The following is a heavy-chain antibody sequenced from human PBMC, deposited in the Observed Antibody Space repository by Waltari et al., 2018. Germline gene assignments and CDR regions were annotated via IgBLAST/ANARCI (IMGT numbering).Heavy chain of an antibody. Sequence: QVQLQQWGAGLLKPSETLSLTCAVYGGSFSGYYWSWIRQPPGKGLEWIGEINHSGSTNYNPSLKSRVTISVDTSKNQFSLKLSSVTAADTAVYYCARGHRYITIFGVVSNGMDVWGQGP. CDR1: GGSFSGYY. V-gene: IGHV4-34*01. D-gene: IGHD3-3*01. J-gene: IGHJ6*02. CDR2: INHSGST. CDR3: ARGHRYITIFGVVSNGMDV.